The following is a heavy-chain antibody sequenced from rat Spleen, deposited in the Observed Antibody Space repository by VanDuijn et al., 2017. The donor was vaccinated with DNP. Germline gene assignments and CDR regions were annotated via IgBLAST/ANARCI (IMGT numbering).Heavy chain of an antibody. Sequence: EVQLVESGGGLVQPGRSLKLSCAASGFNFNDYWMGWVRQAPGKGLEWIGEINEDSGTINYTPSLKDKFTISRDNAQNTLYLQMNKLGSEDSAIYYCSREGLRASDYWGQGVLVTVSS. J-gene: IGHJ2*01. CDR1: GFNFNDYW. V-gene: IGHV4-2*01. D-gene: IGHD4-1*01. CDR3: SREGLRASDY. CDR2: INEDSGTI.